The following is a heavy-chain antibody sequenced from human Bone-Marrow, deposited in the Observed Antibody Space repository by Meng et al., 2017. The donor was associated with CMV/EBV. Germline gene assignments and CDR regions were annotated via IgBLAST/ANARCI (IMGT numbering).Heavy chain of an antibody. V-gene: IGHV4-61*01. J-gene: IGHJ6*02. CDR3: ARGRGYQLLYKYYYYGMDV. Sequence: SETLSLTCTVSGGSVTSGSYYWGWIRQPPGKGLEWIGYIYYSGSTNYNPSLKSRVTISVDTSKNQFSLKLSSVTAADTAVYYCARGRGYQLLYKYYYYGMDVWGQGTTVTVSS. CDR2: IYYSGST. CDR1: GGSVTSGSYY. D-gene: IGHD2-2*02.